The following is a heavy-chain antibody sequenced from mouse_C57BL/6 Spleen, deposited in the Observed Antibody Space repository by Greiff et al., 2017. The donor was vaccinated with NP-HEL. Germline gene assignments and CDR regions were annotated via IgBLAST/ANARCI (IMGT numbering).Heavy chain of an antibody. Sequence: VQLQQSGPELVKPGASVKISCKASGYAFSSSWMNWVKQRPGKGLEWIGRIYPGDGDTNYNGKFKGKATLTADKSSSTAYMQLSSLTSEDSAVYFCASDGFLFAYWGQGTLVTVSA. V-gene: IGHV1-82*01. CDR1: GYAFSSSW. CDR3: ASDGFLFAY. J-gene: IGHJ3*01. D-gene: IGHD2-3*01. CDR2: IYPGDGDT.